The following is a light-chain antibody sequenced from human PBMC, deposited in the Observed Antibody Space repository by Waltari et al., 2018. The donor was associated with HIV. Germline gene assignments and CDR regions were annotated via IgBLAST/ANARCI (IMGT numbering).Light chain of an antibody. CDR2: DKN. Sequence: HSLFTHPPSLSPAPAQERTISCSGSSSNSVTNYVSLYQHLPGTAPKRLIYDKNKRPAGIPDRFSGPKSDTSAPLRITGLQTGDEADYYCGTWDSSLSVVVFGTGTKVTVL. V-gene: IGLV1-51*01. J-gene: IGLJ1*01. CDR1: SSNSVTNY. CDR3: GTWDSSLSVVV.